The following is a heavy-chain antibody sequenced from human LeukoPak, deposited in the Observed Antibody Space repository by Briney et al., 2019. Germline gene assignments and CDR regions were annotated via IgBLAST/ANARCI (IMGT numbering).Heavy chain of an antibody. CDR2: ISGSGGST. V-gene: IGHV3-23*01. CDR1: GFTFSSYA. Sequence: PGGSLRLSCAASGFTFSSYAMNWVRQAPGKGLEWVSAISGSGGSTYYADSVKGRFTISRDNSKNTLYLQMNSLRAEDTAVYYCAKDLGYYYDSSGYQPLLFDYWGQGTLVTVSS. D-gene: IGHD3-22*01. J-gene: IGHJ4*02. CDR3: AKDLGYYYDSSGYQPLLFDY.